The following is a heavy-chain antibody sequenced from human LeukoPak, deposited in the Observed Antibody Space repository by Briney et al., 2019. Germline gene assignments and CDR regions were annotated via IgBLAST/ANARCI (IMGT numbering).Heavy chain of an antibody. CDR3: AKPYGSGYYFFDN. V-gene: IGHV3-74*01. D-gene: IGHD6-19*01. J-gene: IGHJ4*02. CDR2: INTDGSST. Sequence: GGSLRLSCAASGFTFKNYWMHWVRQAPGKGLMWVSRINTDGSSTTYAPSVKGRFTISRDNAKNTLYLQMNSLRAEDTAVYYCAKPYGSGYYFFDNWGQGTLVTVSS. CDR1: GFTFKNYW.